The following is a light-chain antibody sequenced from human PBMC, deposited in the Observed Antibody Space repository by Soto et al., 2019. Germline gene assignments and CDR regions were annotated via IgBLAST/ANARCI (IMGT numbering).Light chain of an antibody. CDR2: DAS. CDR3: QQRNVWPPIT. Sequence: EVVLTLSPATLSLSPGERATLSCRASQSIRTYLAWYQQKPGQAHRLVIFDASNRANGVPARFGGSGSGTDFTLTINSLEPEDFAVYYCQQRNVWPPITFGQGTDWRL. J-gene: IGKJ5*01. V-gene: IGKV3-11*01. CDR1: QSIRTY.